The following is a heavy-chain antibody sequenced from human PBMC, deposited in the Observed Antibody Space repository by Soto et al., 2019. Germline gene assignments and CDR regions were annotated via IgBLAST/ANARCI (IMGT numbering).Heavy chain of an antibody. CDR2: ISSSSSYI. J-gene: IGHJ4*02. Sequence: EVQLVESGGGLVKPGGSLRLSCAASGFTFSSYSMNWVRQAPGKGLEWVSSISSSSSYIYFADSVKGRFTISRDNAKNSLYLQMTSLRAEDTAVYYCASRRYSSSWYFTDYWGQGTLVTVSS. CDR1: GFTFSSYS. CDR3: ASRRYSSSWYFTDY. D-gene: IGHD6-13*01. V-gene: IGHV3-21*01.